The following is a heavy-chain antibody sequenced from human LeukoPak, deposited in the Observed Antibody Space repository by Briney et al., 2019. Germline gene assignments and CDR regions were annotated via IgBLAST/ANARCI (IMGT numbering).Heavy chain of an antibody. Sequence: SETLSLTCTVSGGSISSYYWSWIRQPAGKGLEWIGRIYTSGSTNYNPSLKSRVTMSVDTSKNQFSLKLSSVTAADTAVYYCARDHSSSWLRDGWFDPWGQGTLVTVSS. V-gene: IGHV4-4*07. D-gene: IGHD6-13*01. CDR2: IYTSGST. CDR3: ARDHSSSWLRDGWFDP. J-gene: IGHJ5*02. CDR1: GGSISSYY.